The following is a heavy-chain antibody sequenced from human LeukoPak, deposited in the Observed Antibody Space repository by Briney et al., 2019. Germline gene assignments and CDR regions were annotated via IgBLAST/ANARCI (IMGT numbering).Heavy chain of an antibody. V-gene: IGHV1-24*01. CDR2: FDPEDGET. CDR1: GYTLTELS. CDR3: ATVLYVWGSYRSNWFDP. D-gene: IGHD3-16*02. Sequence: ASVKVSSKVSGYTLTELSMHWVRQAPGKGLEWMGGFDPEDGETIYAQKFQGRVTMTEDTSTDTAYMELSSLRSEDTAVYYCATVLYVWGSYRSNWFDPWGQGTLVTVSS. J-gene: IGHJ5*02.